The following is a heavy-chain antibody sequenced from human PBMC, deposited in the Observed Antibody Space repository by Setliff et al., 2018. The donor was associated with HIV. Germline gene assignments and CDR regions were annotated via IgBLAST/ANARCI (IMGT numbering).Heavy chain of an antibody. D-gene: IGHD3-10*01. Sequence: SETLSLTCTVYGGFIKNSNYYWGWIRQPPGKGLEWIGNIHYSGSTNYNPSLKSRVTISVDTSKNQFSLKLSSVTAADTAVYYCARDGPLEGSYRYYYYYMDVWGKGTTVTVSS. J-gene: IGHJ6*03. CDR2: IHYSGST. V-gene: IGHV4-39*07. CDR1: GGFIKNSNYY. CDR3: ARDGPLEGSYRYYYYYMDV.